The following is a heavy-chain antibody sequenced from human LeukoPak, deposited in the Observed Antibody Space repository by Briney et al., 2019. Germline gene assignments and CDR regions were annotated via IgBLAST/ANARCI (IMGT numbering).Heavy chain of an antibody. V-gene: IGHV1-69*01. Sequence: SVKVSCKASGGTFSSYAISWVRQAPGQGLEWMGGIIPIFGTANYAQKFQGRVTITADESTSTAYMELSSLRSEDTAVYYCAREAVAARPFSFDYWGQGTLVTASS. D-gene: IGHD6-6*01. CDR3: AREAVAARPFSFDY. CDR1: GGTFSSYA. CDR2: IIPIFGTA. J-gene: IGHJ4*02.